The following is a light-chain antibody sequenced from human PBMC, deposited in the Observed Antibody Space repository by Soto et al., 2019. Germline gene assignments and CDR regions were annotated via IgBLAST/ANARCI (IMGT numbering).Light chain of an antibody. CDR3: QTWGTGSAFVV. Sequence: QLVLTQSPSASASLGASVKLTCTLSSGHSNYAIAWHQQQPEQGPRSLMKVNSGGSHIKGDGIPDRFSGSCSGAKRYLFTSSLQSDDEADYYCQTWGTGSAFVVFGGGTQLTVL. V-gene: IGLV4-69*01. CDR1: SGHSNYA. CDR2: VNSGGSH. J-gene: IGLJ7*01.